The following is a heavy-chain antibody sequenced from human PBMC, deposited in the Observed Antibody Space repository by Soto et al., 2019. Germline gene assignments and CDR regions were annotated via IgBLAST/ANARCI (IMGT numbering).Heavy chain of an antibody. CDR1: GFTISSLE. D-gene: IGHD2-21*02. J-gene: IGHJ5*02. V-gene: IGHV3-48*03. CDR2: ISSSGSTI. CDR3: ARAPAYTTPKVVTATPGWFDP. Sequence: GRPLRVPCAASGFTISSLEVSWIRQAQGKGLEWVSYISSSGSTIYYADSVKGRFTISRDNAKNSLYLQMNSLRAEDTAVYYCARAPAYTTPKVVTATPGWFDPWGQGTLVTVSS.